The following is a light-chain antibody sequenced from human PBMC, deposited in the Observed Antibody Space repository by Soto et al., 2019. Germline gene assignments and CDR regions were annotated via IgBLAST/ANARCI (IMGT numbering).Light chain of an antibody. J-gene: IGKJ1*01. Sequence: EIVLTQSPATLSLSPGERATLSCRAGQSVSSYLAWYQQKPGQAPRLLIYDASNRATGIPARFSGSGSGTDFTLTISSLEPEDFAVYYCQQRSNSWTFGQGTKV. V-gene: IGKV3-11*01. CDR3: QQRSNSWT. CDR1: QSVSSY. CDR2: DAS.